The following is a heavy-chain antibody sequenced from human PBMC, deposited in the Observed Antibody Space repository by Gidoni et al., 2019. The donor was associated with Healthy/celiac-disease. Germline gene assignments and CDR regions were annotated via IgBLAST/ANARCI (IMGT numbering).Heavy chain of an antibody. CDR2: ISYDGSNK. CDR1: GFTFSSYA. Sequence: QVQLVESGGGVVQPGRSLRLSCAASGFTFSSYAMHWVRQPPGKGLEWVAVISYDGSNKYYADSVKGRFTISRDNSKNTLYLQMNSLRAEDTAVYYCARSPFSGYYYYGMDVWGQGTTVTVSS. D-gene: IGHD1-26*01. V-gene: IGHV3-30*01. CDR3: ARSPFSGYYYYGMDV. J-gene: IGHJ6*02.